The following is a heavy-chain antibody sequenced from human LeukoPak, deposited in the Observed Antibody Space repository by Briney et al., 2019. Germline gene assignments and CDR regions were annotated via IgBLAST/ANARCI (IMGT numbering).Heavy chain of an antibody. D-gene: IGHD6-13*01. CDR3: ARRIGYSSSWYSPYYYYMDV. CDR2: IYTSGST. Sequence: SETLSLTCTVSDDSISSYYWSWIRQPAGKGLEWIGRIYTSGSTNYNPSLKSRVTMSVDTSKNQFSLKLSSVTAADTAVYYCARRIGYSSSWYSPYYYYMDVWGKGTTVTISS. J-gene: IGHJ6*03. V-gene: IGHV4-4*07. CDR1: DDSISSYY.